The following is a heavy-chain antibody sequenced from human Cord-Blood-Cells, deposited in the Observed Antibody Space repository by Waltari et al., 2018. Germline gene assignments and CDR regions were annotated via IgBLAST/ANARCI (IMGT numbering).Heavy chain of an antibody. J-gene: IGHJ3*02. CDR3: ARDGSNWDSDAFDI. CDR2: SYSGGRT. D-gene: IGHD1-7*01. Sequence: EVQLVESGGGLVQPGGSLRLSCAASGFTVSSNYMSWVRQAPGKGLEWVSVSYSGGRTYSADSLKGRFTISRHNSKNTLYLQMNSLRAEDTAVYYCARDGSNWDSDAFDIWGQGTMVTVSS. CDR1: GFTVSSNY. V-gene: IGHV3-53*04.